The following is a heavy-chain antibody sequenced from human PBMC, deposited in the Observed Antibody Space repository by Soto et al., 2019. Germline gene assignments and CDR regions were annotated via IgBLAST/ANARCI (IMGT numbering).Heavy chain of an antibody. D-gene: IGHD1-20*01. Sequence: QVQLVQSGAEVKTPGSSLKVSCKVSGSRFSNYVISWVRQAPGHGLEWLERIIPIFNSTKYAQSFQGRVTITADKSTSTASLEWSSLRSDDTAVYYCAREGRGKKAGYNGLVSLGYWGQGTLVTVSS. CDR3: AREGRGKKAGYNGLVSLGY. J-gene: IGHJ4*02. V-gene: IGHV1-69*06. CDR1: GSRFSNYV. CDR2: IIPIFNST.